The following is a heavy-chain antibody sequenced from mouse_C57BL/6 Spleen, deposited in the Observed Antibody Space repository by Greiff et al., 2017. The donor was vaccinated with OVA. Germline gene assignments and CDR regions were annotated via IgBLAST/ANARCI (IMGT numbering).Heavy chain of an antibody. Sequence: QVQLQQSGPELAKPGASVKISCKASGYAFSSSWMNWVKQRPGKGLEWIGRIYPGDGDTNYNGKFKGKATLTADKSSSTAYMQLSSLTSEDSAVYFCARWVYDGYFDYWGQGTTLTVSS. V-gene: IGHV1-82*01. J-gene: IGHJ2*01. CDR1: GYAFSSSW. CDR3: ARWVYDGYFDY. CDR2: IYPGDGDT. D-gene: IGHD2-3*01.